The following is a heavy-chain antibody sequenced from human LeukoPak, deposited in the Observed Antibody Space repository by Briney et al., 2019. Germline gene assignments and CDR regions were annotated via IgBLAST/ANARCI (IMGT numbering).Heavy chain of an antibody. CDR1: GYTFDDYG. CDR3: ANSGWSPKA. CDR2: INWNGGST. Sequence: GGSLRLSCAASGYTFDDYGMSWVRQAPGKGLEWVSGINWNGGSTGYADSVKGRFTISRDNSKNTLYLQMNSLRAEDTAVYSCANSGWSPKAWGQGTLVTVSS. J-gene: IGHJ5*02. V-gene: IGHV3-20*04. D-gene: IGHD6-19*01.